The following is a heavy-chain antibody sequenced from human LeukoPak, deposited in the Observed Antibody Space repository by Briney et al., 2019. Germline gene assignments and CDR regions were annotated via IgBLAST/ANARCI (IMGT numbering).Heavy chain of an antibody. CDR2: INPNSGGT. V-gene: IGHV1-2*02. D-gene: IGHD3-16*01. Sequence: ASVKVSCKASGYTFTDYYMHWVRQAPGQGLEWMGWINPNSGGTNYAQKFQGRVTMTRDTSISTAYMEVSRLRSDDTAVYYCAISPGVMITFGGAPATDYFDYWGQGTLVTISS. CDR3: AISPGVMITFGGAPATDYFDY. CDR1: GYTFTDYY. J-gene: IGHJ4*02.